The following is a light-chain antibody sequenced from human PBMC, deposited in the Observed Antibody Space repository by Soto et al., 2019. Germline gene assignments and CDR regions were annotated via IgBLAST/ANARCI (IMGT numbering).Light chain of an antibody. CDR2: DAS. J-gene: IGKJ2*01. CDR3: QQRSNWPYT. CDR1: QSINSY. Sequence: EIVLTQSPATLYFSPGERATLSCRASQSINSYLAWYHQKPGQAPRLLIFDASNRATGIPARFTGSVSGTDFTDFTLTISSLEPEDFAVYYCQQRSNWPYTFGQGTKLEIK. V-gene: IGKV3-11*01.